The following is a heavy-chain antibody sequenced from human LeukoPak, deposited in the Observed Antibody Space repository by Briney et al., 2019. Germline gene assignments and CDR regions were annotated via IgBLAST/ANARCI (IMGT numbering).Heavy chain of an antibody. D-gene: IGHD5-24*01. CDR3: ARVFMEMATSLNDY. V-gene: IGHV3-20*04. CDR2: INWNGGST. J-gene: IGHJ4*02. Sequence: PGGSLRLSCAASGFAFDDYGMSWVRQAPGKGLEWVSGINWNGGSTGYADSVKGRFTISRDNAKNSLYLQMNSLRAEDTALYYCARVFMEMATSLNDYWGQGTLVTVSS. CDR1: GFAFDDYG.